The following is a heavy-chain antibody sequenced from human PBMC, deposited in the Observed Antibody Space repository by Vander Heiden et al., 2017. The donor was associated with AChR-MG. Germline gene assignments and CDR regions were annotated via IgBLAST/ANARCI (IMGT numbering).Heavy chain of an antibody. CDR3: ARAPGYTSSDFHY. J-gene: IGHJ4*02. CDR2: ISYDGINK. V-gene: IGHV3-30-3*01. D-gene: IGHD6-13*01. Sequence: QVQLVESGGGVVQPGRSLRLSCAASGFPFSSYAMHWVRQAPGKGLEWVAVISYDGINKYYADSVKGRFTISRDNYKNTLYLQMNSLRAEDTAVYYCARAPGYTSSDFHYWGQGTLVTVSS. CDR1: GFPFSSYA.